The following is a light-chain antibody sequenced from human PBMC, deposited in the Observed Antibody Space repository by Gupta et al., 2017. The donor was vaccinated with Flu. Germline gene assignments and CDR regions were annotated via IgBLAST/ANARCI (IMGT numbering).Light chain of an antibody. CDR2: GDV. CDR3: QSFDDSLGGWRI. Sequence: QSVLTQPPSVSGTPGQTVTSSCTGTSANIGAGHQVHWYQQLPGSPPKLLIYGDVVRPSGIADRFSGSNSGTTATLAIVGLQVEDEADYYCQSFDDSLGGWRIFGGGTKLTVL. V-gene: IGLV1-40*01. CDR1: SANIGAGHQ. J-gene: IGLJ2*01.